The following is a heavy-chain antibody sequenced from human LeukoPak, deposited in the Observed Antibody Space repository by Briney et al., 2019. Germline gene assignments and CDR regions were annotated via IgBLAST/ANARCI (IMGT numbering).Heavy chain of an antibody. CDR1: GFTFSSYW. CDR2: IKQDGSEK. CDR3: ARDIVVVVAATNYFDY. V-gene: IGHV3-7*01. D-gene: IGHD2-15*01. Sequence: GGSLRLSCAAPGFTFSSYWTSWVRQAPGKGLEWVANIKQDGSEKYYVDSVKGRFTISRDNAKNSLYLQMNSLRAEDTAVYYCARDIVVVVAATNYFDYWGQGTLVTVSS. J-gene: IGHJ4*02.